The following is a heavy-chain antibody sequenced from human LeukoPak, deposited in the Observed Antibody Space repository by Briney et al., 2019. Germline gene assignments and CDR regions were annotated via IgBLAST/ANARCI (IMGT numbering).Heavy chain of an antibody. CDR2: IKSKTDGGTT. CDR3: TTEGYDFWSGYYYGMDV. CDR1: GFTFSNAW. D-gene: IGHD3-3*01. Sequence: GGSLRLSCAASGFTFSNAWMSWVRQAPGKGLEWVGRIKSKTDGGTTDYAAPVKGRFTISRDDSKNTLYLQMNSLKTEDTAVYYCTTEGYDFWSGYYYGMDVWDQGTTVTVSS. V-gene: IGHV3-15*01. J-gene: IGHJ6*02.